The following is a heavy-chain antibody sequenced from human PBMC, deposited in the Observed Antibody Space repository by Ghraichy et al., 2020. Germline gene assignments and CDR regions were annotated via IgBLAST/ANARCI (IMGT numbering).Heavy chain of an antibody. D-gene: IGHD1-26*01. CDR3: TTEGGSYPYYYYGMDV. CDR2: IKSKTDGGTT. J-gene: IGHJ6*02. Sequence: GGSLRLSCAASGFTFSNAWMSWVRQAPGKGLEWVGRIKSKTDGGTTDYAAPVKGRFTISRDDSKNTLYLQMNSLKTEDTAVYYCTTEGGSYPYYYYGMDVWGQGTTVTVSS. V-gene: IGHV3-15*01. CDR1: GFTFSNAW.